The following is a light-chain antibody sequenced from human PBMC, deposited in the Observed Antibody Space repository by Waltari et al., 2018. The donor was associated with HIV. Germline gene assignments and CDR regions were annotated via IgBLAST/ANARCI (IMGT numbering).Light chain of an antibody. CDR2: GVT. V-gene: IGLV2-14*01. J-gene: IGLJ3*02. Sequence: QSALTQPASVSGSPGQSLTITCTGANRNIGFFNLVSWYQQHPGKAPQLIIYGVTSRPPGVSSRFSGSKSGNTASLTISGLQTDDEADYYCNSYSSDDTVLCGGGTKLTVL. CDR1: NRNIGFFNL. CDR3: NSYSSDDTVL.